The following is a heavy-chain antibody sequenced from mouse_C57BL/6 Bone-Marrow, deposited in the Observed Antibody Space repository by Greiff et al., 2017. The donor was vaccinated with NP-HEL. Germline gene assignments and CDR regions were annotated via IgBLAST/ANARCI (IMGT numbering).Heavy chain of an antibody. CDR1: GYTFTSYW. CDR2: IDPSDSYT. CDR3: ARWAMDY. V-gene: IGHV1-50*01. J-gene: IGHJ4*01. Sequence: QVQLQQSGAELVKPGASVKLSCKASGYTFTSYWMQWVKQRPGQGLEWIGEIDPSDSYTNYNQKFKGKATLTVDTSSSTAYMQLSSLTSEDSAVYYCARWAMDYWGQGTSVTVSS.